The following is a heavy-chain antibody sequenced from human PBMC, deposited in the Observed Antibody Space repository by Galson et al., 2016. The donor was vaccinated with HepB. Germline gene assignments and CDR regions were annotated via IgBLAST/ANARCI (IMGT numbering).Heavy chain of an antibody. D-gene: IGHD3-10*01. CDR3: ARAMIRGVIKSSLNGAFDI. CDR2: ISNSGYYT. Sequence: SLRLSCAASGFTFNDYYMNWIRQAPGKGLEWVSYISNSGYYTHYADSVKGRFTISRDNAKNSLHLQMDSLRAEDTAVYYCARAMIRGVIKSSLNGAFDIWGQGTLVTVSS. V-gene: IGHV3-11*06. J-gene: IGHJ3*02. CDR1: GFTFNDYY.